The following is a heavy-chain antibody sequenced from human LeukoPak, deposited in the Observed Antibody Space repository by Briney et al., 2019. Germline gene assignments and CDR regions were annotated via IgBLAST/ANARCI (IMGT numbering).Heavy chain of an antibody. CDR2: INHSGST. J-gene: IGHJ5*02. V-gene: IGHV4-34*01. Sequence: PSQTLSLTCAVYGGSFSGYYWSWIRQPPGKGLEWIGEINHSGSTNYNPSLKSRVTISVDTSKNQFSLKLSSVTAADTAVYYCARGIWFDPWGQGTLVTVSS. CDR3: ARGIWFDP. CDR1: GGSFSGYY.